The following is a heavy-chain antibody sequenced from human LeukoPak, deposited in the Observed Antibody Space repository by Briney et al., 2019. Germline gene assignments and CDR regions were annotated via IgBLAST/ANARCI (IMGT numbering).Heavy chain of an antibody. Sequence: GGSLRLSCAASGFTFSSYALSWVRQAPGKGLEWVSGISGSGGSTYYADSVRGRFTISRDNSKNTLFLQMNSLRAEDTAVYYCAKVYCISTSCRTFDYWGQGTLVTVSS. J-gene: IGHJ4*02. CDR1: GFTFSSYA. CDR2: ISGSGGST. V-gene: IGHV3-23*01. CDR3: AKVYCISTSCRTFDY. D-gene: IGHD2-2*01.